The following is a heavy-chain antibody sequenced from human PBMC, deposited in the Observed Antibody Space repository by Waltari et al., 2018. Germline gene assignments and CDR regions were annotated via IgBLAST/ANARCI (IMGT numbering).Heavy chain of an antibody. CDR1: GFTFSSYA. CDR3: ARGTGVVPAAEKTFDY. CDR2: IYSGGST. J-gene: IGHJ4*02. Sequence: EVQLLESGGGLVQPGGSLRLSCAASGFTFSSYAMSWVRQAPGKGLEWVSVIYSGGSTYYADSVKGRFTISRDNSKNTLYLQMNSLRAEDTAVYYCARGTGVVPAAEKTFDYWGQGTLVTVSS. V-gene: IGHV3-23*03. D-gene: IGHD2-2*01.